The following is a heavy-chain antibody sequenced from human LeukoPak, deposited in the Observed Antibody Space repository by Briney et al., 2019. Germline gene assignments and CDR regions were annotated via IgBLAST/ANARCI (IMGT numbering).Heavy chain of an antibody. D-gene: IGHD2-2*01. J-gene: IGHJ4*02. CDR1: GYTFTGYY. CDR2: INPNSGGT. Sequence: ASVKVSCKASGYTFTGYYMHWVRQAPGQGLEWMGWINPNSGGTNYAQKFQGRVTMTRDTSISTAYMELSRLRSDDTAVYYCASGVAAAITATTSDALDYWGQGTLVTVSS. V-gene: IGHV1-2*02. CDR3: ASGVAAAITATTSDALDY.